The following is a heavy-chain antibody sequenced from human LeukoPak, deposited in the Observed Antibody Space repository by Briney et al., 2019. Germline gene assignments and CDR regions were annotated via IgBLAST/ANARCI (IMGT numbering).Heavy chain of an antibody. CDR1: GGTFSSYG. Sequence: ASVKVSCKASGGTFSSYGFSWVRQAPGQGLEWMGIINPSGGSTSYAQKFQGRVTMTRDTSTSTVYMELSSLRSEDTAVYYCGKGSDFDIWGQGTMVTVSS. V-gene: IGHV1-46*01. CDR3: GKGSDFDI. J-gene: IGHJ3*02. CDR2: INPSGGST. D-gene: IGHD1-14*01.